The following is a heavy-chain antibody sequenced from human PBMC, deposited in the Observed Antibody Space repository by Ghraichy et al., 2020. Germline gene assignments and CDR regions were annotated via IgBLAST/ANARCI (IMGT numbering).Heavy chain of an antibody. D-gene: IGHD1-26*01. Sequence: SQTLSLTCAVYGGSFSGYYWSWIRQPPGKGLEWIGEINHSGSTNYNPSLKSRVTISVDTSKNQFSLKLSSVTAADTAVYYCARERLGATLFDYWGQGTLVTVSS. CDR3: ARERLGATLFDY. V-gene: IGHV4-34*01. J-gene: IGHJ4*02. CDR2: INHSGST. CDR1: GGSFSGYY.